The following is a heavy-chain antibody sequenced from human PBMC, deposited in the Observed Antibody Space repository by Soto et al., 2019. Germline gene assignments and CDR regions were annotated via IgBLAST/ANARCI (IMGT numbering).Heavy chain of an antibody. CDR2: ISGSGGST. V-gene: IGHV3-23*01. D-gene: IGHD7-27*01. Sequence: PGGSLRLSCAASGFTFSSYAMSWVRQAPGKGLEWVSAISGSGGSTYYADSVKGRFTISRDNSKNTLYLQMNSLRAEDTAVYYCAKDPRPINPSNWYYFDSWGQGTLVTVSS. CDR1: GFTFSSYA. J-gene: IGHJ4*02. CDR3: AKDPRPINPSNWYYFDS.